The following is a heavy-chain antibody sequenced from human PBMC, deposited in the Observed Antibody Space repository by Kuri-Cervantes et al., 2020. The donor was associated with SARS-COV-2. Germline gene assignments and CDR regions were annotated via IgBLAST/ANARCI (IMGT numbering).Heavy chain of an antibody. D-gene: IGHD3-3*01. Sequence: GESLKISCAASGFTFSGSPIHWVRQAPGKGLEYVAGISSDGGGTYYANSVKGRFTISRDNAKNSLYLQMNSLRAEDTALYYCAKDSEITILGYYMDVWGKGTTVTVSS. CDR1: GFTFSGSP. V-gene: IGHV3-64*01. J-gene: IGHJ6*03. CDR2: ISSDGGGT. CDR3: AKDSEITILGYYMDV.